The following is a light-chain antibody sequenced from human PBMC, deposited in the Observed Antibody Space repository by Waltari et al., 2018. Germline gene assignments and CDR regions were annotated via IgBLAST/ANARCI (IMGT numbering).Light chain of an antibody. CDR3: QQYDGSSVT. CDR1: QTMSGSW. CDR2: GAS. V-gene: IGKV3-20*01. Sequence: EIVLTQSPGTLSLSPGERATLSCRASQTMSGSWLTWYQQKPGQAPRLVIYGASIRATAIPDRFSGSGSGTDFTLTISRLEPEDFAVYYCQQYDGSSVTFGGGTKVEIK. J-gene: IGKJ4*01.